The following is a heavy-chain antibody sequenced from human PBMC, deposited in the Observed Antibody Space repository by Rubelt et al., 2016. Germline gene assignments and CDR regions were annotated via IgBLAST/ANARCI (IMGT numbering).Heavy chain of an antibody. CDR3: ARESSSGWCIDY. D-gene: IGHD6-19*01. CDR1: GYTFTGYY. CDR2: INPNSGGR. V-gene: IGHV1-2*05. Sequence: QVQLVQSGAEVKKPGASVKVSCKASGYTFTGYYMHWVRQAPGQGLEWVGRINPNSGGRNYARKFQGRVTMTREPSIPTAYMELSRLRSDGTGVFYCARESSSGWCIDYWGQGTLATVSS. J-gene: IGHJ4*02.